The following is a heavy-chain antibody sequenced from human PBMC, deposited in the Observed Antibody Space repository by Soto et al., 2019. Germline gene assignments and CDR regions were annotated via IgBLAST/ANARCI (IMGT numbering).Heavy chain of an antibody. V-gene: IGHV3-23*01. CDR1: GFTFSNYA. CDR2: IGASGGRT. D-gene: IGHD2-15*01. Sequence: GGSLRLSCAASGFTFSNYAMSWVRQAPGKGLEWVSAIGASGGRTYYADSVKGRFTISRDNSKNTLYLQMSSLRAGDTAVYFCAKDLPPFTPAGVPLFDCWGQGTLVTVSS. J-gene: IGHJ4*02. CDR3: AKDLPPFTPAGVPLFDC.